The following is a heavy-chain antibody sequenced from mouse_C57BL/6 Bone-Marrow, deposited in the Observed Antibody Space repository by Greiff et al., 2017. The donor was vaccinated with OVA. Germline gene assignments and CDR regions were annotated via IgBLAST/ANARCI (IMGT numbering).Heavy chain of an antibody. D-gene: IGHD2-2*01. CDR1: GYTFTSYW. Sequence: VQLQQPGAELVRPGSSVKLSCKASGYTFTSYWMHWVKQRPIQGLEWIGNIDPSDSETHYNQKFKDKATLTVDKSSSTAYMQLSSLTSEDSAVYYCARRGDLLWLRRRGYYFDYWGQGTTLTVSS. CDR2: IDPSDSET. CDR3: ARRGDLLWLRRRGYYFDY. J-gene: IGHJ2*01. V-gene: IGHV1-52*01.